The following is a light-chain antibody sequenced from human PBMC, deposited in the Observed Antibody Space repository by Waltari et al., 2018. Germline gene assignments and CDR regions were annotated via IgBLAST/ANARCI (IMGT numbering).Light chain of an antibody. Sequence: DIQMTQSPSSLSASVGDRVTITCRASQGVSSWLAWYRHKPGKAPKLLIYKASSLQSGVPSRFSGSGSGTDFTLTISSLQPEDFATYYCQQYNSAPLYSFGQGTKVEIK. CDR1: QGVSSW. CDR2: KAS. J-gene: IGKJ2*03. V-gene: IGKV1-5*03. CDR3: QQYNSAPLYS.